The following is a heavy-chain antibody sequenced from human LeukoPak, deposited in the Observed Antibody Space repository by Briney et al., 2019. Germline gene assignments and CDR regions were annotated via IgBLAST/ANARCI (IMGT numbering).Heavy chain of an antibody. D-gene: IGHD4-17*01. CDR3: ARGSTVTTYYYYYYMDV. V-gene: IGHV3-11*04. CDR2: ISSSGSTI. J-gene: IGHJ6*03. Sequence: KPGGSLRLSCAASGFTFSDYYMSWIRQAPGKELEWVSYISSSGSTIYYADSVKGRFTISRDNAKNSLYLQMNSLRAEDTAVYYCARGSTVTTYYYYYYMDVWGKGTTVTVSS. CDR1: GFTFSDYY.